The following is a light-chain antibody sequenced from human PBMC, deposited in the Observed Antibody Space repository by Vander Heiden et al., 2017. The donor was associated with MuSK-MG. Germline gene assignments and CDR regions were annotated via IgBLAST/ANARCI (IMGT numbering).Light chain of an antibody. Sequence: DVVMTQSPLSLPVTLGQPASISCRSSQSLVSSDGNTYFFWFQQRPVQSPRRLFYRVSNRDSGVPDRFSGSGSGTDFTLKISRVEAEDVGVYYCRQAKHWPYTFGQGTKLEIK. CDR3: RQAKHWPYT. J-gene: IGKJ2*01. CDR1: QSLVSSDGNTY. CDR2: RVS. V-gene: IGKV2-30*01.